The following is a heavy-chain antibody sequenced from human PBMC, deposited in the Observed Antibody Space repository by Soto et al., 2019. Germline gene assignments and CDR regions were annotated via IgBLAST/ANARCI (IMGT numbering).Heavy chain of an antibody. D-gene: IGHD1-1*01. J-gene: IGHJ4*02. CDR2: INSYNGVT. CDR3: ARERYNRGSFDY. V-gene: IGHV1-18*01. CDR1: GYTFTDYG. Sequence: QVQLVQSGAEVKKPGASVKVSCKASGYTFTDYGITWVRQAPGQGLQWMGWINSYNGVTNNAHSCQGRVSMTTDTSTSTAYLEQISLKSEDTAVYNCARERYNRGSFDYWGQGSLVTVSS.